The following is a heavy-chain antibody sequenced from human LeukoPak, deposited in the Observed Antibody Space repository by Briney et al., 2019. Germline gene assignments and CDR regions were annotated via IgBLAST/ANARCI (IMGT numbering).Heavy chain of an antibody. CDR2: IIPIFGTA. CDR1: GGTFSSYA. V-gene: IGHV1-69*01. Sequence: ASVKVSCKASGGTFSSYAISWVRQAPGQGLEWMGGIIPIFGTANYAQKFQGRVTITADESTSTAYMELSSLRSEDAAVYYCARGPESFKFDYWGQGTLVTVSS. CDR3: ARGPESFKFDY. D-gene: IGHD3-16*02. J-gene: IGHJ4*02.